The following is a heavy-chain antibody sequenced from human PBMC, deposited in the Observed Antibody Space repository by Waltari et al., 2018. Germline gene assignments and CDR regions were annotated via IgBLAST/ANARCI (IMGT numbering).Heavy chain of an antibody. CDR2: ISWNSGRI. V-gene: IGHV3-9*03. D-gene: IGHD1-26*01. CDR1: GFTFDDYA. CDR3: AKDSRWELSDAFDI. Sequence: EVQLVESGGGLGQPGRSLRLSCSASGFTFDDYAMHWVRQAPGKGLEWVSGISWNSGRIDYADSVKGRFTISRDNAKNSLYLQMNSLRAEDMALYYCAKDSRWELSDAFDIWGQGTMVTVSS. J-gene: IGHJ3*02.